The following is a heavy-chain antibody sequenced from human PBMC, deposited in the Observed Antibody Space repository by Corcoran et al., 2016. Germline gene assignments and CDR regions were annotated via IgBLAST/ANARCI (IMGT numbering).Heavy chain of an antibody. CDR3: SRTIFAGGCAFDP. J-gene: IGHJ5*02. V-gene: IGHV4-59*01. CDR1: GGSISSSY. Sequence: QVQLQESSPGLVKPSETLSLTCTVSGGSISSSYWSWIRQPPGKGLEWIGYIYYSGSTNYNPSLKSRVTISVDTSKNQFALKLSSVTAADTPVYYCSRTIFAGGCAFDPWGQGTLVTGSS. D-gene: IGHD3-3*01. CDR2: IYYSGST.